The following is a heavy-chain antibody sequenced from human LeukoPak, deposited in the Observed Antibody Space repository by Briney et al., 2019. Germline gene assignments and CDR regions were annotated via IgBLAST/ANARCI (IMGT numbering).Heavy chain of an antibody. J-gene: IGHJ4*02. Sequence: ASVKVSCKASRYTFTSYYMHWVRQAPGQGLEWMGIINPSGSSTSYAQKFQGRVTMTRDTSTNTVYMELSSLRSEDTAVYYCARDSYSNSAKYYFDYWGQGTLVTVSS. CDR3: ARDSYSNSAKYYFDY. CDR2: INPSGSST. D-gene: IGHD4-11*01. CDR1: RYTFTSYY. V-gene: IGHV1-46*01.